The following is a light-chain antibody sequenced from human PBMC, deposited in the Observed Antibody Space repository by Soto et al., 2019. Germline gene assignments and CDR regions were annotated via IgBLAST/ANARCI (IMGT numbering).Light chain of an antibody. CDR3: QQYNNWPQVS. J-gene: IGKJ3*01. CDR2: ATS. CDR1: QTVSSN. V-gene: IGKV3-15*01. Sequence: ERVMTQSPATLSASPGESVTLSCRASQTVSSNLAWYQHKPGQAPRLLIYATSTRAPGVSARFSGSGSGSGTEFTLTLSSLQSEDFAVYYCQQYNNWPQVSFGPGTKVELK.